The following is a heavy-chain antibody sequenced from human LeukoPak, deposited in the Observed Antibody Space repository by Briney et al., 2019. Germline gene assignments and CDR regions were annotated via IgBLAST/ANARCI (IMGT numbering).Heavy chain of an antibody. CDR3: ARGSIGYYYYYYYMDV. D-gene: IGHD3-10*01. J-gene: IGHJ6*03. CDR2: ISSSSSTI. Sequence: GGSLRLSCAASGFTFSSYAMHWVRQAPGKGLEWVSYISSSSSTIYYADSVKGRFTISRDNAKSSLYLQMNSLRAEDTAVYYCARGSIGYYYYYYYMDVWGKGTTVTVSS. V-gene: IGHV3-48*01. CDR1: GFTFSSYA.